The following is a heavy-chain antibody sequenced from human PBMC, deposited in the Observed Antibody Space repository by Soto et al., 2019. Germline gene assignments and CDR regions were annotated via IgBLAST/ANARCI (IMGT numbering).Heavy chain of an antibody. J-gene: IGHJ5*02. V-gene: IGHV4-4*07. CDR2: IYATGDT. D-gene: IGHD1-26*01. Sequence: PSETLSLTCNVSGASLSSYYWGWIRQPPGKGLEWIGRIYATGDTDYNPSLKSRISMSVDMSKKQFSLTLRSVTAADTAIYYCVRDGTKNLRDRFEPWGRGILVTVSS. CDR3: VRDGTKNLRDRFEP. CDR1: GASLSSYY.